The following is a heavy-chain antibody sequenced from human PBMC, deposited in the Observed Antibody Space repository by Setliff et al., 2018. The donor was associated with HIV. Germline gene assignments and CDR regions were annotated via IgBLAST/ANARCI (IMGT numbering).Heavy chain of an antibody. CDR3: STRPAGSYWYGVFDF. Sequence: SETLSLTCTVSGVSISSHYWSWIRQSPKTGLEWIGYIYASGVTSYNPSLKSRVTISIDTSKNQFSLKLNSMTAADTAVYYCSTRPAGSYWYGVFDFWGRGMLVTVSS. V-gene: IGHV4-4*09. J-gene: IGHJ4*02. CDR2: IYASGVT. CDR1: GVSISSHY. D-gene: IGHD6-13*01.